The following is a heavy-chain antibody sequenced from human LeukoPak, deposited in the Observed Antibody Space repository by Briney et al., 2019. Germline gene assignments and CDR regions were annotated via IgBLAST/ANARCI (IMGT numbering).Heavy chain of an antibody. CDR3: ATKMGGSYCGGDCYLFDY. Sequence: SVKVSCKASGGTFSSYAISWVRQAPGQGLEWMGGIIPIFGTASYAQKFQGRVTITADESTSTAYMELSSLRSEDTAVYYCATKMGGSYCGGDCYLFDYWGQGTLVTVSS. CDR2: IIPIFGTA. D-gene: IGHD2-21*02. J-gene: IGHJ4*02. V-gene: IGHV1-69*13. CDR1: GGTFSSYA.